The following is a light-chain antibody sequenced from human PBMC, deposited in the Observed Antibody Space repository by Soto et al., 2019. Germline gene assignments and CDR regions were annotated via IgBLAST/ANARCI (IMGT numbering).Light chain of an antibody. CDR2: DAS. J-gene: IGKJ5*01. CDR3: QQRSNWPPIT. V-gene: IGKV3-11*01. CDR1: QSVSSY. Sequence: MMFTQSPATLSVYTGERATLSGSASQSVSSYLAWYQQKPRQAPRLLIYDASNRATGIPASFSGSGSATDFTLTISSLQPADFAVYYCQQRSNWPPITFGQGTRLEI.